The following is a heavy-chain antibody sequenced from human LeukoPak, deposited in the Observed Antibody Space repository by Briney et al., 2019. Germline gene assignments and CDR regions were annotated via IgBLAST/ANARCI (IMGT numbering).Heavy chain of an antibody. V-gene: IGHV3-48*04. J-gene: IGHJ4*02. CDR2: ISSSSSTI. CDR3: LGTVTNLAFLLDY. D-gene: IGHD4-17*01. CDR1: GFTFSSYS. Sequence: PGGSLRLSCAASGFTFSSYSMNWVRQAPGKGLEWVSYISSSSSTIYYADSVKGRFTISRDNAKNSLYLQMNSLRAEDTAVYYCLGTVTNLAFLLDYWGQGTLVTVSS.